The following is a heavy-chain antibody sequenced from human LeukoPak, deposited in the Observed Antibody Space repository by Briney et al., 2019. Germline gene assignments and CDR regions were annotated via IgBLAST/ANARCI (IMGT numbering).Heavy chain of an antibody. D-gene: IGHD1-26*01. V-gene: IGHV3-23*01. CDR3: AKDLVVGALDY. CDR1: GFTFSSYG. J-gene: IGHJ4*02. Sequence: KAGGSLRLSCGASGFTFSSYGMSWVRQAPGKGLEWVSGISGSGGSTYYADSVKGRFTISRDNSRNMLFLQMNSLRADDTAVYYCAKDLVVGALDYWGQGTLVTVSS. CDR2: ISGSGGST.